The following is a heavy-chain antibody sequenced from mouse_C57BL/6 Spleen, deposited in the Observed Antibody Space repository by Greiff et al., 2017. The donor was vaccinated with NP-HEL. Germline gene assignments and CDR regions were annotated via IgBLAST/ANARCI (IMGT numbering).Heavy chain of an antibody. Sequence: QVQLQQPGAELVRPGSSVKLSCKASGYTFTSYWMDWVKQRPGQGLEWIGNIYPSDSETHYNQKFKDKATLTVDKSSSTASMQLSSLTSEDSAGYYCARGDYDGRGYYFDYWGQGTTLTVSS. V-gene: IGHV1-61*01. J-gene: IGHJ2*01. CDR3: ARGDYDGRGYYFDY. CDR1: GYTFTSYW. D-gene: IGHD2-4*01. CDR2: IYPSDSET.